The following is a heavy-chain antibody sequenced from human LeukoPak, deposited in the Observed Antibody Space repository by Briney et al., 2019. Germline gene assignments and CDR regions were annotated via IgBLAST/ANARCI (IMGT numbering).Heavy chain of an antibody. CDR1: GFSLSTSGMC. D-gene: IGHD2-2*01. CDR3: ARISSTSCKRDY. Sequence: SGPALVKPTQTLTLTCTFAGFSLSTSGMCVSWIRQPPGKALEWLARIDWDDDKYYSTSLKTRLTISKDTSKNQVVLTMTNMDPVDTATYYCARISSTSCKRDYWGQGTLVTVSS. CDR2: IDWDDDK. J-gene: IGHJ4*02. V-gene: IGHV2-70*11.